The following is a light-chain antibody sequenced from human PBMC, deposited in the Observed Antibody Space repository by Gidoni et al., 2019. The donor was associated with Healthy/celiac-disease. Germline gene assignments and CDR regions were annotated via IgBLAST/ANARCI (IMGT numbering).Light chain of an antibody. CDR3: CSYAGSSTWV. CDR2: EVS. CDR1: SSDVGSYNL. V-gene: IGLV2-23*02. Sequence: QSALTQPAPVPGSPGQSITISCTGTSSDVGSYNLVHWYRQHTGKAPKLMICEVSKRPSGVSNRFSGSKSGNTASLTISGHQAEDEADYYCCSYAGSSTWVFGGGTKLTVL. J-gene: IGLJ3*02.